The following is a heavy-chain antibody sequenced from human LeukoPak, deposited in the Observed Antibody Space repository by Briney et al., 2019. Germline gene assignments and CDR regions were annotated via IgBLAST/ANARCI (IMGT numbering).Heavy chain of an antibody. CDR2: ISGSGGST. D-gene: IGHD3-22*01. J-gene: IGHJ4*02. V-gene: IGHV3-23*01. CDR3: ARENYYDSSGY. CDR1: GFTFSSYA. Sequence: GGSLRLSCAASGFTFSSYAMSWVRQAPGKGLEWVSAISGSGGSTYYADSVRGRFTISRDNSKNTLYLQMNSLRAEDTAVYYCARENYYDSSGYWGQGTLVTVSS.